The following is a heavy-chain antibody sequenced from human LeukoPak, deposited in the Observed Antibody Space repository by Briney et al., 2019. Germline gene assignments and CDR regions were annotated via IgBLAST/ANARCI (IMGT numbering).Heavy chain of an antibody. D-gene: IGHD3-9*01. J-gene: IGHJ4*02. V-gene: IGHV4-39*01. CDR2: GYYSGST. CDR1: GGSISSSPYY. Sequence: SETLSLTCTVSGGSISSSPYYWGWIRQPPGKGLEWIGSGYYSGSTSYNPPLKSRVTISVDTSKNQFSLKLNSVTAADTAVYYCARPLTGYSYFDYWGQGTLVTVSS. CDR3: ARPLTGYSYFDY.